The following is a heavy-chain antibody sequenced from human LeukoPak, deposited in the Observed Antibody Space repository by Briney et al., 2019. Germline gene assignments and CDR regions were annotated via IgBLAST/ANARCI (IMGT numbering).Heavy chain of an antibody. CDR3: ATDLEVAVAGAFDY. CDR1: GGTFSSYA. V-gene: IGHV1-69*13. CDR2: IIPIFGTA. J-gene: IGHJ4*02. Sequence: SVKVSCKASGGTFSSYAISWVRQAPGQGLEWMGGIIPIFGTANYAQKFQGRVTITADESTSTAYMELSSLRSEDTAVYYCATDLEVAVAGAFDYWGQGTLVTVSS. D-gene: IGHD6-19*01.